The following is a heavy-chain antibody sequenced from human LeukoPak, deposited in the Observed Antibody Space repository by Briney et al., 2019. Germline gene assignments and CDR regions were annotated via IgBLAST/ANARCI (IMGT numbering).Heavy chain of an antibody. Sequence: PSETLSLTCNVSGGSIRSSSYYWAWVRQPPGKGLEWIGTIYFSGSTYYNPSLKSRVLIAADTSKNQFSLKLNSVIAADTAVYYCASLVHYYDKSDYYGDSSDIWGQGTMIIVSS. D-gene: IGHD3-22*01. V-gene: IGHV4-39*01. J-gene: IGHJ3*02. CDR2: IYFSGST. CDR3: ASLVHYYDKSDYYGDSSDI. CDR1: GGSIRSSSYY.